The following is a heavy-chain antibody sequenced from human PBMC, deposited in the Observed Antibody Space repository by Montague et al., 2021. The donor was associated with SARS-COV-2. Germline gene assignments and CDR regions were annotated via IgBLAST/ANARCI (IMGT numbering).Heavy chain of an antibody. CDR3: ARPRPGSLNNWFDT. D-gene: IGHD6-6*01. CDR1: GGPFSSTSFY. Sequence: SDTLSLTCSVSGGPFSSTSFYWGWIRQSPGKGLEWVANFYYNGITYYNPSLKSRVTLSVDPSTNQFFLKLTSVTAADTAVYYCARPRPGSLNNWFDTWGQGILVTVSS. J-gene: IGHJ5*02. CDR2: FYYNGIT. V-gene: IGHV4-39*01.